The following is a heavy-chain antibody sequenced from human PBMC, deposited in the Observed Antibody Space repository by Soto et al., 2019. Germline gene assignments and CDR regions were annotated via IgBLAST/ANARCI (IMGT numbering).Heavy chain of an antibody. J-gene: IGHJ2*01. Sequence: QVQLQESGPGLVKPSETLSLTCTVSGGSINAYYWSWIRQPPGKGLEWIGYIYYSGSTNYNPSLRCRVTLSVDTSHNQFSRKLSSISAADTAGYYCARRRTVTNYWYFVLWGRGTLVTVSS. V-gene: IGHV4-59*01. CDR1: GGSINAYY. CDR2: IYYSGST. D-gene: IGHD4-17*01. CDR3: ARRRTVTNYWYFVL.